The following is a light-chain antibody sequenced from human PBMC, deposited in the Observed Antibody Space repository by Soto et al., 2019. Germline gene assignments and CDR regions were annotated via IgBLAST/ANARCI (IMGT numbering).Light chain of an antibody. CDR1: SSDVGGYNY. J-gene: IGLJ3*02. V-gene: IGLV2-14*01. Sequence: QSALTQPASVSGSPGQSITISCTGTSSDVGGYNYVSWYQQHPGKAPKLMVYEVSNRPSGISTRFSASKSGNTASLTISGLQAEDEADYYCSSYTSSSTWVFGGGTKLTVL. CDR3: SSYTSSSTWV. CDR2: EVS.